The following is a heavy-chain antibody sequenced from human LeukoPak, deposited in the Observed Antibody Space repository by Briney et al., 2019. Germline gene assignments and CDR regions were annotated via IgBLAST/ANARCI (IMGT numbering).Heavy chain of an antibody. CDR1: GGSFSGYY. Sequence: SETLSLTCAVYGGSFSGYYWSWIRQPPGKGLEWIGEINDSGSTNYNPSLKSRVTISVDTSKNQFSLKLSSVTAADTAVYYCARGKIAARARRWFDPWGQGTLVTVSS. CDR2: INDSGST. CDR3: ARGKIAARARRWFDP. J-gene: IGHJ5*02. D-gene: IGHD6-6*01. V-gene: IGHV4-34*01.